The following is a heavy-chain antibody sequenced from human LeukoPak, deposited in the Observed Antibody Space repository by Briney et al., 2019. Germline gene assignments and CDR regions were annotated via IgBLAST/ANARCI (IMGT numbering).Heavy chain of an antibody. V-gene: IGHV3-23*01. Sequence: GGSLRLSCAASGFTFSSYSMNWVRQAPGKGLEWVSAISGSGGSTYYADSVKGRFTISRDNSKNTLYLQMNSLRAEDTAVYYCAKHSRGYYPPDYWGQGTLVTVSS. D-gene: IGHD3-3*01. CDR3: AKHSRGYYPPDY. CDR2: ISGSGGST. J-gene: IGHJ4*02. CDR1: GFTFSSYS.